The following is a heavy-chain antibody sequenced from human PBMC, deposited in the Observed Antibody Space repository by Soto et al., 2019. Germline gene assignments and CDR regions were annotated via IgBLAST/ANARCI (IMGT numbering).Heavy chain of an antibody. Sequence: GGSLRLSCAASGFTFSSYAMSWVRQAPGKGLEWVSAISGSGGSTYYADSVKGRFTISRDNSKNTLYLQMNSLRAEDTAVYYCAKDYCSSTSCSLVDYWGQGTLVTVSS. CDR1: GFTFSSYA. J-gene: IGHJ4*02. CDR2: ISGSGGST. V-gene: IGHV3-23*01. D-gene: IGHD2-2*01. CDR3: AKDYCSSTSCSLVDY.